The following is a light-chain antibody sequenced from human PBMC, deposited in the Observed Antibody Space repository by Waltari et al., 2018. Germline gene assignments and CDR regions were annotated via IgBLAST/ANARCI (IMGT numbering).Light chain of an antibody. CDR1: GEYSAYA. J-gene: IGLJ3*02. Sequence: LVLTQSPSASASLGASVKLTCSLPGEYSAYAIAWHQKQPLKGPRFLMTVNSDGSHRKGDGIAVRFSGSSSDLDRYLTISRLQSDDEADYFCQTWGTGIQVFGSGTKLTVL. CDR2: VNSDGSH. V-gene: IGLV4-69*01. CDR3: QTWGTGIQV.